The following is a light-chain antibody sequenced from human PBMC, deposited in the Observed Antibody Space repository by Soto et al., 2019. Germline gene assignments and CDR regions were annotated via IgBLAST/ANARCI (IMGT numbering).Light chain of an antibody. V-gene: IGLV1-47*01. CDR2: RNN. CDR3: AAWDDSLSGLYV. Sequence: QSVLTQPPSASETPAQRVTISCSGSSSNIGSNYVYWYQQLPGTAPKLLIYRNNQRPSGVPDRFSGSKSGTSASLAISGLRSEDEADYYCAAWDDSLSGLYVFGTGTKVPVL. J-gene: IGLJ1*01. CDR1: SSNIGSNY.